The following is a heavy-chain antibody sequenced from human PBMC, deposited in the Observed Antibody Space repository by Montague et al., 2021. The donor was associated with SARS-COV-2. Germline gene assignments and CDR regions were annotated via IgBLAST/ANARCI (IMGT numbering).Heavy chain of an antibody. V-gene: IGHV4-59*01. CDR1: GGSINSYY. J-gene: IGHJ4*02. CDR3: ARTPYSRPLPNY. CDR2: IYYSGSA. Sequence: SETLSLTCTVPGGSINSYYWSWIRQPPGEGLEWIGYIYYSGSANYSPSFKSRVTISVDTSKDQFSLRLSSVTAADTAVYYCARTPYSRPLPNYWGQGALVTVSS. D-gene: IGHD1-26*01.